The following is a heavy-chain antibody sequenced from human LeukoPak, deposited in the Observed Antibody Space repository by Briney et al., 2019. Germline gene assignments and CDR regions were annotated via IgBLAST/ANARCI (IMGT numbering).Heavy chain of an antibody. V-gene: IGHV3-74*01. J-gene: IGHJ6*02. CDR3: ARGRSTNFLDV. CDR2: IIGDGRGT. D-gene: IGHD2-2*01. CDR1: GFPFSSYW. Sequence: GGSLRLSCAASGFPFSSYWMHWVRQGPGRELVWVSRIIGDGRGTNYADSVKGRFTISRDNAKNTLYLQMNSLRAEDTAVYYCARGRSTNFLDVWGQGTTVTVSS.